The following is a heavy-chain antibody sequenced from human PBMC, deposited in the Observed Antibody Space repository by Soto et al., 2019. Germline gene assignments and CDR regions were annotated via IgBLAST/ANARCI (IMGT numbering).Heavy chain of an antibody. CDR2: VSGNNGAT. D-gene: IGHD1-1*01. V-gene: IGHV1-18*04. J-gene: IGHJ5*01. Sequence: AAEKVSCKASGYTFAKYGSSWVRQAPGQRREWMGGVSGNNGATNFAPKVQAKITRTLDTSTGEDSVTLGGLRSDDPAIYYCARALHYLSDTGNWFHSWGQGTLVTVSS. CDR3: ARALHYLSDTGNWFHS. CDR1: GYTFAKYG.